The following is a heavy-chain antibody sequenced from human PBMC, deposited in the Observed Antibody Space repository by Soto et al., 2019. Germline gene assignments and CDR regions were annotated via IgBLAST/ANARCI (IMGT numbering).Heavy chain of an antibody. V-gene: IGHV3-74*01. D-gene: IGHD1-26*01. CDR3: ARVGERGAVR. CDR1: GFTFSSHW. CDR2: LNSDGSST. J-gene: IGHJ4*02. Sequence: PGGSLRLSCAASGFTFSSHWMHWVRQAPGKGLVWVSRLNSDGSSTSYAGSVKGRFTISRDNAKNTLYLQMSSLRAEDTAVYYCARVGERGAVRWGQGTLVTVSS.